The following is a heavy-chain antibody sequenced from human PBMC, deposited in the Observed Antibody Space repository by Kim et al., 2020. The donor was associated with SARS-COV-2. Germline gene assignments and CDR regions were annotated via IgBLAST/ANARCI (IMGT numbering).Heavy chain of an antibody. D-gene: IGHD2-2*02. J-gene: IGHJ6*02. Sequence: SETLSLTCTVSGGSISSGGYYWSWIRQHPGKGLEWIGYIYYSGSTYYNPSLKSRVTISVDTSKNQFSLKLSSVTAADTAVYYCATAIVVPAAINYYGMDVWGQGTTVTVSS. CDR3: ATAIVVPAAINYYGMDV. V-gene: IGHV4-31*03. CDR2: IYYSGST. CDR1: GGSISSGGYY.